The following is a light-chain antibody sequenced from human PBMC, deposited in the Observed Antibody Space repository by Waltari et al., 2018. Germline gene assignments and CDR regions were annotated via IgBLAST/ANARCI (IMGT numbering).Light chain of an antibody. V-gene: IGKV3-11*01. Sequence: EIVLTQSPATLSLSPGEGATRACRASESVRSYLAWYHQTPGQAPRLLIYDASNRASGIPARFSGSGSGTDFSLSISSLEPEDFAVYYCQQRHNWPLTFGGGTKVEIK. J-gene: IGKJ4*01. CDR3: QQRHNWPLT. CDR2: DAS. CDR1: ESVRSY.